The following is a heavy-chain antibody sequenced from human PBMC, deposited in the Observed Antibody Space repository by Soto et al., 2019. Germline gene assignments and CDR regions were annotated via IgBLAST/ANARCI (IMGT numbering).Heavy chain of an antibody. CDR1: GGSFSGYD. D-gene: IGHD2-8*02. CDR3: ARDKITGLFDY. Sequence: SETLSLTCAVYGGSFSGYDWTWIRQPPGTGLEWIGEINHSGSTNYNPSLKSRVTISVDTSKKQFSLKLTSLTAADTAVYYCARDKITGLFDYWGQGALVTVSS. CDR2: INHSGST. V-gene: IGHV4-34*01. J-gene: IGHJ4*02.